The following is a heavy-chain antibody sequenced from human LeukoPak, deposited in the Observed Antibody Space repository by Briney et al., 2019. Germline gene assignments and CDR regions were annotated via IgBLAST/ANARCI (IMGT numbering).Heavy chain of an antibody. CDR1: GFTFSSYA. V-gene: IGHV3-23*01. Sequence: GGSLRLSCAASGFTFSSYAMNWVRQAPGKGLEWVSAISDSDSGGRTYYADSVKGRFTISRDNSNSTLYLQMTSLRAEDTALYYCAKDSRGSGSRYYGMDVWGQGTTVTVSS. J-gene: IGHJ6*02. CDR2: ISDSDSGGRT. CDR3: AKDSRGSGSRYYGMDV. D-gene: IGHD3-10*01.